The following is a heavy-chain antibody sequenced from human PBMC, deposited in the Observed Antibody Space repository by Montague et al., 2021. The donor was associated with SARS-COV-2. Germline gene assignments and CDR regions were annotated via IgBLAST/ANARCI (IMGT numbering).Heavy chain of an antibody. D-gene: IGHD1/OR15-1a*01. J-gene: IGHJ3*02. V-gene: IGHV4-39*02. CDR1: GDSISRSHYF. CDR2: IYFTGKT. Sequence: SETLSLTCSVSGDSISRSHYFWAWIRQPPGMGLEWIGSIYFTGKTYYXLSLKSRVTISIDTSKNHFSLRLSSVTAADSAVFYCARWGLNNAFDIWGLGTMITISS. CDR3: ARWGLNNAFDI.